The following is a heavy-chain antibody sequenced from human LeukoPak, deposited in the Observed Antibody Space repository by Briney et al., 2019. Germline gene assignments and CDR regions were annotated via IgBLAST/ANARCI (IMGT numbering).Heavy chain of an antibody. CDR2: IYYSGNT. V-gene: IGHV4-59*01. J-gene: IGHJ4*02. D-gene: IGHD2-8*01. Sequence: SETLSLTCTVSGDSIMNYYWTWIRQPPGKGLEWIGYIYYSGNTNYNPSLKSRVTISIDTSKNQFSLKLSSVTAADTAAHYCAAAKGYCTTGVCYPWVRPEYWGQGTRVTVSS. CDR1: GDSIMNYY. CDR3: AAAKGYCTTGVCYPWVRPEY.